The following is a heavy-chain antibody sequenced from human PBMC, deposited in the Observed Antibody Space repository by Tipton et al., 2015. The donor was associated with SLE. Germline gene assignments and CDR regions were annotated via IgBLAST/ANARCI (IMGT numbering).Heavy chain of an antibody. D-gene: IGHD3-10*01. J-gene: IGHJ5*02. CDR3: ARVGSRDQP. Sequence: TLSLTCTGSGGSISSGSYYWSWIRQPAGKGLEWIGRFYTSGSTNYNPSLKSRVTISVDTSKNQFSLKLSSVTAADTAVYYCARVGSRDQPWGQGTLVTVSS. CDR2: FYTSGST. V-gene: IGHV4-61*02. CDR1: GGSISSGSYY.